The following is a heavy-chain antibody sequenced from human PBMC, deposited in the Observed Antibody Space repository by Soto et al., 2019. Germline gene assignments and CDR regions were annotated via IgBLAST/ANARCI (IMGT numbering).Heavy chain of an antibody. CDR1: GFTFSSYS. CDR2: ISSSSSTI. V-gene: IGHV3-48*01. Sequence: PGGSLRLSCAASGFTFSSYSMNWVRQAPGKGLEWVSYISSSSSTIYYADSVKGRFTISRDNAKNSLYLQMNSLRAEDTAVYYCASSGQPKTIFGVVITPCFDPWGQETLVTVSS. CDR3: ASSGQPKTIFGVVITPCFDP. D-gene: IGHD3-3*01. J-gene: IGHJ5*02.